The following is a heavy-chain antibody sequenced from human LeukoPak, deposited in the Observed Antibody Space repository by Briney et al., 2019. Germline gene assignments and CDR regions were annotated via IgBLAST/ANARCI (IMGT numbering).Heavy chain of an antibody. D-gene: IGHD6-13*01. Sequence: GGSLRLSCAASGFTFSSYSMNWVRQAPGKGLEWVSSISSSSSYIYYADSVKGRFTISRDNAKNSLYLQMNSLRAEDTAVYYCARGAGGSVAAARLVDYWGQRNLVTVSS. J-gene: IGHJ4*02. CDR1: GFTFSSYS. CDR3: ARGAGGSVAAARLVDY. V-gene: IGHV3-21*01. CDR2: ISSSSSYI.